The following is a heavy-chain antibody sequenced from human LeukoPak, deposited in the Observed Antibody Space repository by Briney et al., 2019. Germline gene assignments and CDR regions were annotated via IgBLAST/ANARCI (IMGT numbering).Heavy chain of an antibody. CDR1: GFTFSNYW. V-gene: IGHV4-39*07. Sequence: GSLRLSCAASGFTFSNYWMNWVRQAPGKGLEWIGSIYYSGSTYYNPSLKSRVTISVDTSKNQFSLKLSSVTAADTAVYYCANYAQWRNYFDYWGQGTLVTVSS. D-gene: IGHD6-19*01. CDR3: ANYAQWRNYFDY. CDR2: IYYSGST. J-gene: IGHJ4*02.